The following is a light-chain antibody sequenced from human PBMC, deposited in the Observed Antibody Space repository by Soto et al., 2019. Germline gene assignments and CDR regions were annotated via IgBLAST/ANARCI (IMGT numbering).Light chain of an antibody. Sequence: EIVMTQSPAPLSVSPGERATLSCRASESVSSKLVWYQKKPGQAPRLLIHDASTRATGIPARFSGSGSGTEFILTISSVESEDFATYYCQQYDKFPHTFGQGTKVDI. J-gene: IGKJ1*01. CDR1: ESVSSK. CDR2: DAS. V-gene: IGKV3-15*01. CDR3: QQYDKFPHT.